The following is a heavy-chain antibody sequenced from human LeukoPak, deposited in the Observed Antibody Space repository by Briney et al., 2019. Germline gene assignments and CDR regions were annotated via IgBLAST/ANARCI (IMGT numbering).Heavy chain of an antibody. V-gene: IGHV3-9*01. CDR2: IRWNSGSI. CDR1: GFTFDDYA. J-gene: IGHJ4*02. CDR3: AKDTRYYYDSSGSSLDY. D-gene: IGHD3-22*01. Sequence: PGRSLRLSCAASGFTFDDYAMHWVRQAPGKGLEWVSGIRWNSGSIGYADSVKGRFTISRDNAKNSLYLQMNSLRAEDTALYYCAKDTRYYYDSSGSSLDYWGQGTLVTVSS.